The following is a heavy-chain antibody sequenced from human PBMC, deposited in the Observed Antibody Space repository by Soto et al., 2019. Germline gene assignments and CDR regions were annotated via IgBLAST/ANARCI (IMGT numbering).Heavy chain of an antibody. CDR2: INHTASP. CDR3: ARVIDISTDLIPYTCFDP. CDR1: GGCETSYY. V-gene: IGHV4-34*01. J-gene: IGHJ5*02. Sequence: SSETLSLTCAVYGGCETSYYWSWIRQRPGKGLDSTGHINHTASPYYNPPLKSRVTISVDTSNNQFPLKLSPAPAADTDVYYCARVIDISTDLIPYTCFDPWGQGTLVTVSS. D-gene: IGHD3-9*01.